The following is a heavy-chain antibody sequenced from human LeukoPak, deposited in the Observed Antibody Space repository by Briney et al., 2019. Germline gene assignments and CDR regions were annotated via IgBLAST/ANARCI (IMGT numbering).Heavy chain of an antibody. J-gene: IGHJ5*02. V-gene: IGHV1-69*13. D-gene: IGHD4-17*01. CDR2: IIPIFGTA. CDR1: GGTFSSYA. CDR3: ARDSDDYGDYFWFDP. Sequence: SVKVSCKASGGTFSSYAISWVRQAPGRGLEWMGGIIPIFGTANYAQKFQGRVTITADESTSTAYMELSSLRSEDTAVYYCARDSDDYGDYFWFDPWGQGTLVTVSS.